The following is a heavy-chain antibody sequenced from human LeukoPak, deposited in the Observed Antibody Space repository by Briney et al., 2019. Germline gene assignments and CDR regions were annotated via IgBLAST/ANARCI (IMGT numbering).Heavy chain of an antibody. J-gene: IGHJ6*03. CDR1: GFTFSSHS. CDR2: ISSSSSYI. D-gene: IGHD6-19*01. Sequence: GGSLTLSRPASGFTFSSHSMNWVRQAPGKGLEWVSSISSSSSYIYYADSLKGRFTISRDNAKNSLYLQMNSLRAEDTAVYYCARDGLDTTYYYYMDVWGKGTTVTIAS. V-gene: IGHV3-21*01. CDR3: ARDGLDTTYYYYMDV.